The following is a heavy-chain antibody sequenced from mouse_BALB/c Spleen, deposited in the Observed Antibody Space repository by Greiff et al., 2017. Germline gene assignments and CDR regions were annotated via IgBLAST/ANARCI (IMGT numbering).Heavy chain of an antibody. V-gene: IGHV14-3*02. J-gene: IGHJ4*01. CDR2: IDPANGNT. D-gene: IGHD1-1*01. Sequence: EVQLQQSGAELVKPGASVKLSCTASGFNIKDTYMHWVKQRPEQGLEWIGRIDPANGNTKYDPKFQGKATITADTSSNTAYLQLSSLTSEDTAVYYCARSGPYGSSSYWAMDYWGQGTSVTVSS. CDR3: ARSGPYGSSSYWAMDY. CDR1: GFNIKDTY.